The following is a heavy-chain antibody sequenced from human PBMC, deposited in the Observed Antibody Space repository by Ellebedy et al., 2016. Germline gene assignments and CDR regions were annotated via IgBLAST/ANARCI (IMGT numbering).Heavy chain of an antibody. D-gene: IGHD3-22*01. CDR3: TREAYYYDSSGRWLSYYFDC. J-gene: IGHJ4*02. Sequence: GESLKISCAASGFIFSDHYMDWVRQAPGKGLEWVGRIRKKTNSYTTEYAASVKGRFTVSRDDSMNSLYLQMNSLKTEDTAVYYCTREAYYYDSSGRWLSYYFDCWGQGTPVTVSS. CDR2: IRKKTNSYTT. V-gene: IGHV3-72*01. CDR1: GFIFSDHY.